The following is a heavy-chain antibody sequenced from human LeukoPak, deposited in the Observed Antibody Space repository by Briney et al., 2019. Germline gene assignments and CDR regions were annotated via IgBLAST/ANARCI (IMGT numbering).Heavy chain of an antibody. D-gene: IGHD6-13*01. Sequence: SETLSLTCTVSDGSISSYYWSWIRQPAGKGLEWIGRIYTSGSTNYNPSLKSRVTISVDKSKNQFSLKLSSVTAADTAVYYCARPSLVGAAANYYYYMDVWGKGTTVTVSS. V-gene: IGHV4-4*07. CDR1: DGSISSYY. CDR3: ARPSLVGAAANYYYYMDV. J-gene: IGHJ6*03. CDR2: IYTSGST.